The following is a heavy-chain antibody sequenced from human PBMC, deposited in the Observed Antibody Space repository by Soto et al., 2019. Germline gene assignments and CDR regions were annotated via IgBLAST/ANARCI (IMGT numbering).Heavy chain of an antibody. Sequence: ASVKVSCKASGNTFASHGFSWVRQAPGPGLEWMGWISGFNGQTNYALKFQGRVTLTTDTSTSTAYMELRSLRSDDTAVYFCARVDPRGVAVVRDYWGQGTLVTVSS. CDR2: ISGFNGQT. CDR1: GNTFASHG. D-gene: IGHD3-10*01. V-gene: IGHV1-18*01. CDR3: ARVDPRGVAVVRDY. J-gene: IGHJ4*02.